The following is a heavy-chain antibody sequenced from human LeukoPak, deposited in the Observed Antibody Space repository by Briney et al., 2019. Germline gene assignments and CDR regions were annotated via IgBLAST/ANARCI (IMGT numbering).Heavy chain of an antibody. CDR2: INSDGSST. CDR3: ARQGTELRRGYFDWLLKLRDAFDI. CDR1: GFTFSSYW. J-gene: IGHJ3*02. V-gene: IGHV3-74*01. Sequence: GGSLRLSCAASGFTFSSYWMHWVRQAPGKGLVWVSRINSDGSSTSYADSVKGRFTISRDNAKNTLYLQMNSLRAEDTAVYYCARQGTELRRGYFDWLLKLRDAFDIWGQGTMVTVSS. D-gene: IGHD3-9*01.